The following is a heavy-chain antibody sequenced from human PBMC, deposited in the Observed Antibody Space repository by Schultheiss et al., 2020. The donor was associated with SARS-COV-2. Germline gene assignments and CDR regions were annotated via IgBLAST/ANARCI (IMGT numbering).Heavy chain of an antibody. CDR1: GFTFSSYG. D-gene: IGHD5-18*01. CDR2: IWYDGSNK. V-gene: IGHV3-30*19. CDR3: ARLSSGYSYGYGYFQH. Sequence: GGSLRLSCAASGFTFSSYGMHWVRQAPGKGLEWVAVIWYDGSNKYYADSVKGRFTISRDNSKNTLYLQMNSLRAEDTAVYYCARLSSGYSYGYGYFQHWGQGTLVTVSS. J-gene: IGHJ1*01.